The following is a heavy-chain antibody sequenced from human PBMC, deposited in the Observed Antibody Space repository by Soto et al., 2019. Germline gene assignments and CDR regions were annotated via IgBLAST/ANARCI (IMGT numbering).Heavy chain of an antibody. Sequence: QLQLQASGSGLVKPSQTLSLTCAVSGGSISSGGYSWSWLRQPPGKGLEWIGYIYHSGSTYYNPSLKSRVTISVDRSKNQFSLKLSSVTAADTAVYYCAGGSGSYYYWGQGTLVTVSS. CDR2: IYHSGST. D-gene: IGHD3-10*01. V-gene: IGHV4-30-2*01. J-gene: IGHJ4*02. CDR3: AGGSGSYYY. CDR1: GGSISSGGYS.